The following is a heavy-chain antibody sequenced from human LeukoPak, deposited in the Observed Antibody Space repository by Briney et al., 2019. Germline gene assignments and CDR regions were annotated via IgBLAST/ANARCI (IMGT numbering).Heavy chain of an antibody. V-gene: IGHV4-31*03. D-gene: IGHD5-12*01. CDR1: GGSISSGGYY. CDR3: ANLRGGYERYFDC. CDR2: IYYSGNT. J-gene: IGHJ4*02. Sequence: PPETLSLTCTVSGGSISSGGYYWSWIRQHPGKGLEWIGYIYYSGNTYYNPSLKSRVTISVDTSKNQSSLKVSSVTAADTAVYYCANLRGGYERYFDCWGQGTLVTVSS.